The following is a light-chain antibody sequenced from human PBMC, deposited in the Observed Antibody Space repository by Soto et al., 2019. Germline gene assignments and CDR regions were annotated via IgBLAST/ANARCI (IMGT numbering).Light chain of an antibody. J-gene: IGLJ7*01. CDR2: DVS. Sequence: QSALTQPASVSGSPGQSIAISCTGTSSDVGGYDYVSWYQHHPGKAPKLMIYDVSNRPSGVSNRFSGSKSGNTASLTISGLQAEDEADYYCSSYTSSRVPVFGGGTHLTVL. CDR1: SSDVGGYDY. V-gene: IGLV2-14*03. CDR3: SSYTSSRVPV.